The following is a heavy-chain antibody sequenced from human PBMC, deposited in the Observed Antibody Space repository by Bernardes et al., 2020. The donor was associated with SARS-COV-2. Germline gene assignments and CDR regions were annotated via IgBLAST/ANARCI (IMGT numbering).Heavy chain of an antibody. J-gene: IGHJ5*02. CDR1: GGSISSSSYY. CDR2: IYYSGST. CDR3: AGSRITMVRGVATNWFDP. V-gene: IGHV4-39*01. D-gene: IGHD3-10*01. Sequence: SETLSLTCTVSGGSISSSSYYWGWLLQPPGKGLEWIGSIYYSGSTYYNPSLKSRVTISVDTSKNQFSLKLSSVTAADTAVYYCAGSRITMVRGVATNWFDPWGQGTLVTVSS.